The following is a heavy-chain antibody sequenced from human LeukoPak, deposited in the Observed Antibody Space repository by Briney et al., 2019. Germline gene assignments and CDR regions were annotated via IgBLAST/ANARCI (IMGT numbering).Heavy chain of an antibody. Sequence: GASVKVSCKASGYTFTGYYMHWVRQAPGQGLEWMGWINPNSGGTNYAQKFQGRVTMTRDTSISTAYMELSRLRSDDTAVYYCARDYFTMVRGVTPPGYWGQGTLVTVSS. CDR1: GYTFTGYY. CDR2: INPNSGGT. J-gene: IGHJ4*02. V-gene: IGHV1-2*02. CDR3: ARDYFTMVRGVTPPGY. D-gene: IGHD3-10*01.